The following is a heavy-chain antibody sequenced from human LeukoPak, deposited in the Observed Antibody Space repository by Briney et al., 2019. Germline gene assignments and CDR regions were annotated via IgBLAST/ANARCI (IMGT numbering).Heavy chain of an antibody. J-gene: IGHJ4*02. CDR1: GGSISGYF. CDR3: AREPTSGREPTSGRPLDY. CDR2: IYSSGSN. Sequence: SETLSFTCTVSGGSISGYFWSWIRQPAGKGLEWIGRIYSSGSNNYNPSLKSRVTMSLGTSKNHLSLNLSSATAADTAVYYCAREPTSGREPTSGRPLDYWGQGTLVTVSS. D-gene: IGHD5-12*01. V-gene: IGHV4-4*07.